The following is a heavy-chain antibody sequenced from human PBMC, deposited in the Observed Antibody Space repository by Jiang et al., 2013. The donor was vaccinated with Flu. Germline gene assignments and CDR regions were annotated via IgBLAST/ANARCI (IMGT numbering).Heavy chain of an antibody. J-gene: IGHJ4*02. D-gene: IGHD1-26*01. CDR1: GGTFSSYA. V-gene: IGHV1-69*04. CDR3: ASGGKVGARGFDY. Sequence: KPGSSVKVSCKASGGTFSSYAISWVRQAPGQGLEWMGRIIPILGIANYAQKFQGRVTITADKSTSTAYMELSSLRSEDTAVYYCASGGKVGARGFDYWGQGTLVTVSS. CDR2: IIPILGIA.